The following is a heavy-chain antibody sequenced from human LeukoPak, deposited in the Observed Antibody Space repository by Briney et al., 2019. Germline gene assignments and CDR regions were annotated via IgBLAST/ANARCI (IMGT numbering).Heavy chain of an antibody. CDR2: INHSGST. J-gene: IGHJ4*02. CDR1: GGSFSGYY. CDR3: ARGFKGRSVGHYDSSGYKGNFDY. Sequence: SETLSLTCAVYGGSFSGYYWSWIRQPPGKGLEWIREINHSGSTNYNPSLKSRVTISVDTSKNQFSLKLSSVTAADTAVYYCARGFKGRSVGHYDSSGYKGNFDYWGQGTLVTVSS. D-gene: IGHD3-22*01. V-gene: IGHV4-34*01.